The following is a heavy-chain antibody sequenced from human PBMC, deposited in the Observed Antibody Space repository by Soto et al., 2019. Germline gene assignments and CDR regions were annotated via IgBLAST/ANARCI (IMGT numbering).Heavy chain of an antibody. CDR2: IKPSGGIT. CDR3: AREYPSTYYFDS. V-gene: IGHV1-46*01. Sequence: APVKVSCKASGFTFSSYFMHWFRQAPGQGLQWVGIIKPSGGITDYAQEFQDKVTMTRDTSTSTVYMELSSLTSADTAVYYCAREYPSTYYFDSWGQGTLVTVSS. J-gene: IGHJ4*02. CDR1: GFTFSSYF.